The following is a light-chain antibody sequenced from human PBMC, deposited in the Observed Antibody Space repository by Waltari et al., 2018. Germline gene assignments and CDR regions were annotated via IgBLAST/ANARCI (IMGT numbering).Light chain of an antibody. CDR3: QQFDTPLS. Sequence: DIQMTQSPPSLSASVGDRVTITCQASQDIRNYLNWYQQKAGKAPKLLIYDASKLETGVPSRFSGSGSGTDCTFTISSLQPEDIVTYYCQQFDTPLSFGGGTKVEIK. CDR2: DAS. V-gene: IGKV1-33*01. J-gene: IGKJ4*01. CDR1: QDIRNY.